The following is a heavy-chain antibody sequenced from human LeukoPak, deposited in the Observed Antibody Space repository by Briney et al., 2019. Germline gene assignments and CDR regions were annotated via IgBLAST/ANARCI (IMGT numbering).Heavy chain of an antibody. CDR3: ARDTITMVRGVIIPFNLLDY. CDR2: ISYDGSNK. D-gene: IGHD3-10*01. V-gene: IGHV3-30*03. J-gene: IGHJ4*02. Sequence: GGSLRLSCAASGFTFSSYGMHWVRQAPGKGLEWVAVISYDGSNKYYADSVKGRFTISRDNSKNTLYLQMNSLRAEDTAVYYCARDTITMVRGVIIPFNLLDYWGQGTLVTVSS. CDR1: GFTFSSYG.